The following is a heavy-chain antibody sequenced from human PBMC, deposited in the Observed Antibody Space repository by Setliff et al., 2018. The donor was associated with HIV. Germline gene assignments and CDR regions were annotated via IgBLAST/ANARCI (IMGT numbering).Heavy chain of an antibody. CDR2: IKKDGSDK. V-gene: IGHV3-7*03. CDR3: ASSRPPDDSSGYLDH. D-gene: IGHD3-22*01. CDR1: GFTFSNSW. J-gene: IGHJ4*01. Sequence: SLKISCAASGFTFSNSWMTWVRQAPGKGLEWVANIKKDGSDKFYVDSVKGRFAISRDNAKNSLNLEMNSLRAEDTAIYYCASSRPPDDSSGYLDHWGQGTPVTVSS.